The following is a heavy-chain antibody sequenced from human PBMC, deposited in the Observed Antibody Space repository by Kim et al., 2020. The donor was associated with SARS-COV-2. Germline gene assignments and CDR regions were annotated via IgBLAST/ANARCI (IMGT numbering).Heavy chain of an antibody. CDR1: GYTFTSSG. CDR2: ISTYNENT. V-gene: IGHV1-18*01. D-gene: IGHD2-8*01. CDR3: ARGRSYFFDY. Sequence: ASVKVSCKASGYTFTSSGISWVRQAPGQGLEWMGGISTYNENTNYAQNFQGRVTMTTDTSTSTAYMELRSLRSDDTAVYFCARGRSYFFDYWGQGTPVT. J-gene: IGHJ4*02.